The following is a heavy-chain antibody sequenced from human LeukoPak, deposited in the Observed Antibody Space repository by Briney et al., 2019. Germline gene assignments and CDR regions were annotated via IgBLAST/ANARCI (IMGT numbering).Heavy chain of an antibody. CDR3: ARVGYSSSWYIFDY. J-gene: IGHJ4*02. D-gene: IGHD6-13*01. V-gene: IGHV3-53*01. CDR2: IYSGGST. Sequence: GGSLRLSCAASGLTVSSNYMSWVRQAPGKGLEWVSVIYSGGSTYYADSVKGRFTISRDNSKNTLYLQMNSLRAEDTAVYYCARVGYSSSWYIFDYWGQGTLVTVSS. CDR1: GLTVSSNY.